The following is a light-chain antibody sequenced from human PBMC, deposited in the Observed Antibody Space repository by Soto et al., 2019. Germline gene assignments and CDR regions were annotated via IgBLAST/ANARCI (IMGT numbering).Light chain of an antibody. V-gene: IGKV3-20*01. CDR2: GAS. J-gene: IGKJ1*01. CDR1: QSVSSSF. CDR3: QQYDSSPWT. Sequence: EIVVTQSPGTLSLSPGERATLSCRASQSVSSSFLAWYQQKPGQAPRPLIYGASSRATGIPDRFSGSGSGTDFTLTISRLEPEDFAVYYCQQYDSSPWTFGQGTKVEIK.